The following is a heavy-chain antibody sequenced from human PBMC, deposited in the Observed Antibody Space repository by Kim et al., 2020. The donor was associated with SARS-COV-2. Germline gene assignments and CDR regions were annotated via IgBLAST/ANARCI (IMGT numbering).Heavy chain of an antibody. D-gene: IGHD2-2*01. Sequence: GGSLRLSCVASGLTFSNYAVSWVRQSPGKGLEWVSAISGSCGSTYYADPVRGRFTISRDNPKNTLSLQMNSLRAEDTAVYYCAKEAAPAAKYGMDVWGQG. CDR1: GLTFSNYA. V-gene: IGHV3-23*01. CDR2: ISGSCGST. J-gene: IGHJ6*02. CDR3: AKEAAPAAKYGMDV.